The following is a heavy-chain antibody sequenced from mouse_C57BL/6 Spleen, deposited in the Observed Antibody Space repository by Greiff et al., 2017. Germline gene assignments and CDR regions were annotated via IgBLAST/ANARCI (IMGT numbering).Heavy chain of an antibody. CDR1: GFSLTSYG. D-gene: IGHD1-1*01. V-gene: IGHV2-2*01. Sequence: QVQLKESGPGLVQPSQSLSITCTVSGFSLTSYGVHWVRQSPGKGLEWLGVIWSGGSTDYNAAFISRLSISKDNSKSQVFFKMNSLQADDTAIYYCARKVGSSYSLYSMDYWGQGTSVTVSS. CDR3: ARKVGSSYSLYSMDY. CDR2: IWSGGST. J-gene: IGHJ4*01.